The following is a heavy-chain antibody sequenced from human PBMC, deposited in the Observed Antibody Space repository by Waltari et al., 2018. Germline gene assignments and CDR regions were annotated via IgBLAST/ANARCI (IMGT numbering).Heavy chain of an antibody. CDR1: GFNFSSYW. Sequence: EVQLVESGGGLVQPGGSLRLSCAASGFNFSSYWMHWVRQAPGKGLVWVSRINSAGSTTTYTDSVKGRFTISRDNAKNTLYLQMNSLRAEDTAVYYCARVAVTTPWYFDLWGRGTLVTVSS. CDR2: INSAGSTT. J-gene: IGHJ2*01. CDR3: ARVAVTTPWYFDL. V-gene: IGHV3-74*01. D-gene: IGHD2-21*02.